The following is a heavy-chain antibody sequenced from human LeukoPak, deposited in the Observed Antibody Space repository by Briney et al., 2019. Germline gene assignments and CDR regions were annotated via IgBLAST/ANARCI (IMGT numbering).Heavy chain of an antibody. J-gene: IGHJ4*02. V-gene: IGHV4-39*01. CDR1: GGSISSSSYY. CDR3: ARLSSGYYYAVDY. Sequence: PSETLSLTCTVSGGSISSSSYYWGWIRQPPGKGLEWIGSIYYTGSTYNNPSLKSRVTISVDTSKNQFSLKLSSVTAADTAVYYCARLSSGYYYAVDYWGQGTLVTVSS. CDR2: IYYTGST. D-gene: IGHD3-22*01.